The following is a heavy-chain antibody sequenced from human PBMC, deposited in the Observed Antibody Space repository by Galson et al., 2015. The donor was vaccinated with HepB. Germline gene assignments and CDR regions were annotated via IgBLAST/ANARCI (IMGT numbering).Heavy chain of an antibody. D-gene: IGHD3-22*01. CDR1: GGSISSSSYY. V-gene: IGHV4-39*01. Sequence: LSLTCTVSGGSISSSSYYWGWIRQPPGKGLEWIGSIYYSGSTYYNPSLKSRVTISVDTSKNQFSLKLSSVTAADTAVYYCARHFHLTPYYYDSSGLGGHFDYWGQGTLVTVSS. J-gene: IGHJ4*02. CDR2: IYYSGST. CDR3: ARHFHLTPYYYDSSGLGGHFDY.